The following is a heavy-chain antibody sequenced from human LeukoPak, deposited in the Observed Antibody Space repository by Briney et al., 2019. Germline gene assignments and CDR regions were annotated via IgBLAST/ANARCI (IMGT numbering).Heavy chain of an antibody. CDR2: INPNSGGT. CDR3: ARDQHIVVVPAAIGYYYYMDV. CDR1: GYTFTGYY. D-gene: IGHD2-2*02. J-gene: IGHJ6*03. V-gene: IGHV1-2*02. Sequence: ASVKVSCKASGYTFTGYYMHWVRQAPGQGREWMGWINPNSGGTNYAQKFQGRVTMTRDTSISTAYMELSRLRSDDTAVYYCARDQHIVVVPAAIGYYYYMDVWGKGTTVTVSS.